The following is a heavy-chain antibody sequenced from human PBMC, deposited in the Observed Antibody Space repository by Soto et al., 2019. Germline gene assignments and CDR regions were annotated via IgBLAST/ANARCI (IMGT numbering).Heavy chain of an antibody. V-gene: IGHV1-69*13. J-gene: IGHJ6*02. D-gene: IGHD5-12*01. CDR3: ASHFATISNPSYYGIDV. CDR2: IIPIFGTA. Sequence: GSSVKVSCKASGGTFSSYAISWVRQAPVQGLEWMGGIIPIFGTANYAQKFQGRVTITAEESKSTAYMELSSLRSEDTAVYYCASHFATISNPSYYGIDVWGQVTTVRVSS. CDR1: GGTFSSYA.